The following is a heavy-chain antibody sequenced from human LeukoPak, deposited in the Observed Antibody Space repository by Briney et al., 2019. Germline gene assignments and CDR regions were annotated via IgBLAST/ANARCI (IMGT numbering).Heavy chain of an antibody. CDR2: IKQDGSEK. CDR1: GFTFSSYW. J-gene: IGHJ4*02. D-gene: IGHD2-2*01. V-gene: IGHV3-7*01. CDR3: GRAGQYIVVVPAAMSRVDY. Sequence: GGSLRLSCAASGFTFSSYWMSWVRQAPGKGLEWVANIKQDGSEKYYVDSVKGRFTISRDNAKNSLYLQMNSLRAEDTAVYYCGRAGQYIVVVPAAMSRVDYWGQGTLVTVSS.